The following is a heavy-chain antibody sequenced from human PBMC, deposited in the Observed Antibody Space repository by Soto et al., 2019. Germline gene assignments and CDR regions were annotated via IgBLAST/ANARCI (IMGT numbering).Heavy chain of an antibody. V-gene: IGHV3-23*01. Sequence: EVQLLESGGVLVQPGGSLSLSCAASGFTFSNYVMSWVRQGPVKGLERVSIISGGGDNTDYADSVKGRFTIYRDKSKNALYLQMSSLSADDTAVYYWANAEDSGSRPAKWGRRTLVTVSS. D-gene: IGHD1-26*01. CDR2: ISGGGDNT. CDR3: ANAEDSGSRPAK. J-gene: IGHJ4*02. CDR1: GFTFSNYV.